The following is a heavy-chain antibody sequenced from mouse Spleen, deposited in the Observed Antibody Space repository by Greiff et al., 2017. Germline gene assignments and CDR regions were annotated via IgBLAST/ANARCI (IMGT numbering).Heavy chain of an antibody. V-gene: IGHV14-2*01. CDR1: GFNIKDYY. CDR2: IDPEDGET. J-gene: IGHJ3*01. D-gene: IGHD2-3*01. CDR3: ASIYDGYYGGFAY. Sequence: EVRLVESGAELVKPGASVKLSCTASGFNIKDYYMHWVKQRTEQGLEWIGRIDPEDGETKYAPKFQGKATITADTSSNTAYLQLSSLTSEDTAVYYCASIYDGYYGGFAYWGQGTLVTVSA.